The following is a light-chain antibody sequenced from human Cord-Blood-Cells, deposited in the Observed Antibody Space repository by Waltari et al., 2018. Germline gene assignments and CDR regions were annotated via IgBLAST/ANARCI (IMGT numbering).Light chain of an antibody. J-gene: IGKJ4*01. CDR1: QDISNY. V-gene: IGKV1-33*01. CDR2: DAS. CDR3: QQYDNLPLT. Sequence: DIQMTQSPSSLSASVGDRVTITCQASQDISNYLNWYQQKPGKAPKLLIYDASNLETGATARFSGSGSGTDFTFTISSLQPEDIATYYCQQYDNLPLTFGGGTKVEIK.